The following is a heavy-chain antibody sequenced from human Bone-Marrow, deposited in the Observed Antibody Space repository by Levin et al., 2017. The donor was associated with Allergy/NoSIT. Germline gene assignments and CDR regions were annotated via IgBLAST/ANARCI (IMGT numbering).Heavy chain of an antibody. CDR3: ARGHGVGAALAEDQKYDY. J-gene: IGHJ4*02. CDR1: GGSFNDYF. Sequence: GSLRLSCAVYGGSFNDYFWTWIRQPPGKGLEWIGEINHSGNTDYNPSLKSRVSISVDTSKNQFSLTLDSVTAADTAMYYFARGHGVGAALAEDQKYDYWGQGTLVTVAS. D-gene: IGHD2-15*01. CDR2: INHSGNT. V-gene: IGHV4-34*01.